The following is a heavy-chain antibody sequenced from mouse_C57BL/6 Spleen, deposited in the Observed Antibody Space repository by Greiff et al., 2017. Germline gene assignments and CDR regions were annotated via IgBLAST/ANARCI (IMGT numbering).Heavy chain of an antibody. Sequence: EVQLVESGPELVKPGASVKISCKASGYSFTDYNMNWVKQSNGKSLEWIGVINPNYGTTSYNQKVKGKATLTVDQSSSTAYMQLNSLTSDDSAVYYCARDELYYDYDGGFAYWGQGTLVTVSA. J-gene: IGHJ3*01. D-gene: IGHD2-4*01. CDR3: ARDELYYDYDGGFAY. V-gene: IGHV1-39*01. CDR1: GYSFTDYN. CDR2: INPNYGTT.